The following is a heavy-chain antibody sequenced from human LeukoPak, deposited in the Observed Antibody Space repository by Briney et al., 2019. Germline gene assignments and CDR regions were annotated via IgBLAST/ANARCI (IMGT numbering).Heavy chain of an antibody. Sequence: GRSLRLSCAASGFTFSNYGMHWVRQAPGKGLEWVAVISYDGSNKYYADSVKGRFTISRDNSKNTLYLQMNSLGAEDTAVYYCAKDRGYCTSTSCRGVDYWGQGTLVTVSS. J-gene: IGHJ4*02. V-gene: IGHV3-30*18. CDR2: ISYDGSNK. D-gene: IGHD2-2*01. CDR1: GFTFSNYG. CDR3: AKDRGYCTSTSCRGVDY.